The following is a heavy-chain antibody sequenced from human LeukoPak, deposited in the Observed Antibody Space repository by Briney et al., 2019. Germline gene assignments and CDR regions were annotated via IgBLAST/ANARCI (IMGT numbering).Heavy chain of an antibody. J-gene: IGHJ3*02. Sequence: ASVTVSFTSSGYTFTVYYMHWVRQAPGQGLEWMGWINPNSGGTNYSQKFQGRVTMTRDTSISTAYMELGRLRSDDTAVYYCARDRSKWELLTPHDAFDIWGQGTMVTVSS. V-gene: IGHV1-2*02. CDR3: ARDRSKWELLTPHDAFDI. CDR1: GYTFTVYY. CDR2: INPNSGGT. D-gene: IGHD1-26*01.